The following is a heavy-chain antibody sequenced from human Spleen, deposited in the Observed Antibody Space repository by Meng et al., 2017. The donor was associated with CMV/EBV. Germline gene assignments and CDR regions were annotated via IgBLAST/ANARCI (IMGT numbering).Heavy chain of an antibody. CDR3: ARDSGYGGTRPFDY. V-gene: IGHV3-21*01. J-gene: IGHJ4*02. CDR1: GFTFSSYS. Sequence: GESLKISCAASGFTFSSYSMNWVRQAPGKGLKWVSSISSSSSYIYYADSVKGRFTISRDNAKNSLYLQMNSLRAEDTAVYYCARDSGYGGTRPFDYWGQGTLVTVSS. D-gene: IGHD2-15*01. CDR2: ISSSSSYI.